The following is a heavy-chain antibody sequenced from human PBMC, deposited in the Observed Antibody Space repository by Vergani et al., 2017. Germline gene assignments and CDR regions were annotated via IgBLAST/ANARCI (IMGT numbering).Heavy chain of an antibody. Sequence: EVQLLESGGGLVQPGGSLRLSCAASGFTFSSYAMSWVRKAPGKGLEWVSAISGSVGSTYYADAVKGRFTISRDNSKNTLYLQMNSLRAEDTAVYYCAKAAYSSSSCLDYWGQGTLVTVSS. J-gene: IGHJ4*02. V-gene: IGHV3-23*01. CDR2: ISGSVGST. D-gene: IGHD6-6*01. CDR3: AKAAYSSSSCLDY. CDR1: GFTFSSYA.